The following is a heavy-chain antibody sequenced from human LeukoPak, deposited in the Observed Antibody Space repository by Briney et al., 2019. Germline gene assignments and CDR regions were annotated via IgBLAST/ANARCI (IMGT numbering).Heavy chain of an antibody. V-gene: IGHV3-7*01. CDR2: IKQDGSEK. J-gene: IGHJ6*03. Sequence: GGSLRLSCAASGFTFSSYWMSCVRQSPGKGLEWVANIKQDGSEKYYVDSVKGRFTISRDNAKNSLYLQLNSLRAEDTAVYYCARVGAARRAGYYYYYYMDVWGKGTTVTVSS. D-gene: IGHD6-6*01. CDR3: ARVGAARRAGYYYYYYMDV. CDR1: GFTFSSYW.